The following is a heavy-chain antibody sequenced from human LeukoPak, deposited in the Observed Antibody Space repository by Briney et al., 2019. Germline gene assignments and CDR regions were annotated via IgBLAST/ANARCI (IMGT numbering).Heavy chain of an antibody. CDR1: GFSFSSFS. V-gene: IGHV3-48*01. Sequence: GGSLRLSCAASGFSFSSFSMNWVRQAPGKGLEWISYISSSSNTIYYADSVKGRFTISRDNAKNSLYLQMNSLRAEDTAMYYCLVAFDYWGQGTLVTVSS. CDR3: LVAFDY. J-gene: IGHJ4*02. D-gene: IGHD2-2*01. CDR2: ISSSSNTI.